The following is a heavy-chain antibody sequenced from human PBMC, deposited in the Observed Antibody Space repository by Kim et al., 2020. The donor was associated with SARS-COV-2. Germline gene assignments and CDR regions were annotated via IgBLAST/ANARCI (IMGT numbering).Heavy chain of an antibody. J-gene: IGHJ5*02. D-gene: IGHD3-22*01. CDR3: ARRRYDSSGYSWFDP. V-gene: IGHV5-51*01. Sequence: SFQGQVTISADKSISTAYLQWSSLKASDTAMYYCARRRYDSSGYSWFDPWGQGTLVTVSS.